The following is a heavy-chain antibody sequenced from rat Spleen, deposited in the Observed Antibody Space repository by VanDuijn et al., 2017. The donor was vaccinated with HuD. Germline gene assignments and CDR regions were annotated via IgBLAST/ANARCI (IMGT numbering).Heavy chain of an antibody. CDR3: ARHLREASGVMDA. Sequence: QVQLKESGPGLVQPSQTLSLTCTVAGFSLTSYNVHWVRQPPGKGLEWMGVIWNTGGTQYNSALKSRLSISKDTSKSQVLLKMNSLQAEDTGTYYCARHLREASGVMDAWGQGASVTVSS. V-gene: IGHV2-41*01. CDR1: GFSLTSYN. D-gene: IGHD4-3*01. J-gene: IGHJ4*01. CDR2: IWNTGGT.